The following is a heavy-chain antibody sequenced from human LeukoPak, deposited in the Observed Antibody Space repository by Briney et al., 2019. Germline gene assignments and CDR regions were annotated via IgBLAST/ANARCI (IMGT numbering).Heavy chain of an antibody. Sequence: GGSLRLSCAASGFIFRSFWMYWVRQAPGKGLEWVSRINADGSATSSADAVKGRFTISRDNAKNTLYLQLNSLRAEDTAVYYCARGNYGMDVWGQGTTVIVSS. CDR3: ARGNYGMDV. J-gene: IGHJ6*02. V-gene: IGHV3-74*01. CDR1: GFIFRSFW. CDR2: INADGSAT.